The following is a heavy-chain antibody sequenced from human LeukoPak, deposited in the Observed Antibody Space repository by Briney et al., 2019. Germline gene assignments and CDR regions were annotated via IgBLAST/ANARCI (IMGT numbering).Heavy chain of an antibody. CDR3: ARGLPPLPWYYYYMDV. D-gene: IGHD3-16*01. CDR1: GYTFTGYY. J-gene: IGHJ6*03. CDR2: INPNSGGT. Sequence: ASVKVSCKASGYTFTGYYMHWVRQAPGQGLEWMGWINPNSGGTNYAQKFQGRVTITRNTSISTAYMELSSLRSEDTAVYYCARGLPPLPWYYYYMDVWGKGTTVTVSS. V-gene: IGHV1-2*02.